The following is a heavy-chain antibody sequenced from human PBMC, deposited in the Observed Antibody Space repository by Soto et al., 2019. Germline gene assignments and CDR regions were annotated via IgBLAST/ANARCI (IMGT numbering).Heavy chain of an antibody. CDR2: IIPIFGTA. D-gene: IGHD1-20*01. Sequence: GASVKVSCKASGGTFSSYAISWVRQAPGQGLEWMGGIIPIFGTANYAQKFQGRVTITADESTSTAYMELSSLRSEDTAVYYCARSRGDNWNDGYDAFDIWGQGTMVTVSS. CDR3: ARSRGDNWNDGYDAFDI. J-gene: IGHJ3*02. CDR1: GGTFSSYA. V-gene: IGHV1-69*13.